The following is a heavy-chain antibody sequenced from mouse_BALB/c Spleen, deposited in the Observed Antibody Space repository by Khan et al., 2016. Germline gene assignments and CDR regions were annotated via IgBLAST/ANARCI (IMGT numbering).Heavy chain of an antibody. V-gene: IGHV1-4*01. Sequence: QVQLQQSGAELARPGASVKMSGKASGYTFTSYTMHWVKQRPGQGLEWIGYINPSSGYTNYNQKFKDKATLTADKSSSTAYMQLSSLTSEDSAVYYCARLYYYGSSLLAYWGQGTLVTVSA. CDR3: ARLYYYGSSLLAY. CDR2: INPSSGYT. CDR1: GYTFTSYT. D-gene: IGHD1-1*01. J-gene: IGHJ3*01.